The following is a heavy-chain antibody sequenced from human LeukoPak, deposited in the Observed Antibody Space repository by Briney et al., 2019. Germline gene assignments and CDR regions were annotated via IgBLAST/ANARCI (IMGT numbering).Heavy chain of an antibody. Sequence: PSETLSLTCAVYGGSFSGYYWSWIRQPPGKGLEWIGSIYYSGSTYYNPSLKSRVTISVDTSKSQFSLKLSSVTAADTAVYYCARLLTGYYYVDYWGQGTLVTVSS. CDR3: ARLLTGYYYVDY. V-gene: IGHV4-34*01. D-gene: IGHD3-9*01. J-gene: IGHJ4*02. CDR1: GGSFSGYY. CDR2: IYYSGST.